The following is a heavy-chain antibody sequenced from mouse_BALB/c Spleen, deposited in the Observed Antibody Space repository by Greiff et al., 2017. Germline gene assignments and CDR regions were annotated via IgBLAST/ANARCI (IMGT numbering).Heavy chain of an antibody. V-gene: IGHV1-69*02. J-gene: IGHJ4*01. CDR1: GYTFTSYW. D-gene: IGHD2-1*01. CDR3: ARWDGNYPYYAMDY. Sequence: VQLQQPGAELVKPGASVKLSCKASGYTFTSYWMHWVKQRPGQGLEWIGEIDPSDSYTNYNQKFKGKATLTVDKSSSTAYMQLSSLTSEDSAVDYCARWDGNYPYYAMDYWGQGTSVTVSS. CDR2: IDPSDSYT.